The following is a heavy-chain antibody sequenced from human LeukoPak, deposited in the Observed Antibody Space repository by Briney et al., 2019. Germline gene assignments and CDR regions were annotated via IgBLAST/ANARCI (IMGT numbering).Heavy chain of an antibody. Sequence: GGSLRPSCAASGFTFSSYWMHWVRQAPGKGLVWVSRINSDGSSTSYADSVKGRFTISRDNAKNTLYLQMNSLRAEDTAVYYCARDGRYYDSSGYYYHFDYWGQGTLVTVSS. CDR1: GFTFSSYW. D-gene: IGHD3-22*01. J-gene: IGHJ4*02. V-gene: IGHV3-74*01. CDR2: INSDGSST. CDR3: ARDGRYYDSSGYYYHFDY.